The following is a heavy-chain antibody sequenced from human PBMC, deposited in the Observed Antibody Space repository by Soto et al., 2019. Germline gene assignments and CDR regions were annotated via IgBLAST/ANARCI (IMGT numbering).Heavy chain of an antibody. CDR2: ISYDGSNK. V-gene: IGHV3-30-3*01. J-gene: IGHJ4*02. Sequence: LRLSCAASGFTFSSYAMHWVRQAPGKGLEWGAVISYDGSNKYYADSVKGRFTISRDNSKNTLYLQMTSLRAEDTAVYYCARDPSAVAGPFDYWGQGTLVTVSS. D-gene: IGHD6-19*01. CDR3: ARDPSAVAGPFDY. CDR1: GFTFSSYA.